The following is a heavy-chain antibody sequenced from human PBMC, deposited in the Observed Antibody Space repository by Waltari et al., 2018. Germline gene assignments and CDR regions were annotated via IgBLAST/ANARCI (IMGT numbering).Heavy chain of an antibody. D-gene: IGHD5-18*01. J-gene: IGHJ4*02. CDR3: ARGGGYSASSWGY. CDR2: IYHSGST. Sequence: VQLQESGPGLVKPSETLSLTCAVSGYSISSGYYWGWIRQPPGKGLEWIGSIYHSGSTYYNPSLKSRVTISVDTSKNQFSLKLSSVTAADTAVYYCARGGGYSASSWGYWGQGTLVTVSS. CDR1: GYSISSGYY. V-gene: IGHV4-38-2*01.